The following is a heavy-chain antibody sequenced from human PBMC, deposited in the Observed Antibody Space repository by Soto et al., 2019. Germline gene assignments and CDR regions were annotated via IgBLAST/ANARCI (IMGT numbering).Heavy chain of an antibody. J-gene: IGHJ6*02. CDR3: AKVTSARVFYFGLDV. Sequence: GGSLRLSCTASGFTFSSYAMSWVRQAPGQGLEWVSLISGSAGRTYYADSVKGRFTVSRDNSKNTLYLQMNSLRAEDTAVYYCAKVTSARVFYFGLDVWGQGTTVTVSS. CDR2: ISGSAGRT. V-gene: IGHV3-23*01. CDR1: GFTFSSYA. D-gene: IGHD2-2*01.